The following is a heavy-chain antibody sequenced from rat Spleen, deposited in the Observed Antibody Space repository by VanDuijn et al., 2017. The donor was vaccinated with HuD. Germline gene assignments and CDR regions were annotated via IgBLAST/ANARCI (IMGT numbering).Heavy chain of an antibody. CDR2: ISSGGNT. J-gene: IGHJ3*01. V-gene: IGHV2S12*01. CDR3: TRESLPGYNSHWFVY. Sequence: QVQLKESGPGLVQSSQTLSLTCTVSGFSLTSSGVSWVRQPPGKGLEWIAAISSGGNTYYNSALKSRLSISRDTSKRQVFLKMNSLQTEDTATYFCTRESLPGYNSHWFVYWGQGTLVTVSS. D-gene: IGHD1-4*01. CDR1: GFSLTSSG.